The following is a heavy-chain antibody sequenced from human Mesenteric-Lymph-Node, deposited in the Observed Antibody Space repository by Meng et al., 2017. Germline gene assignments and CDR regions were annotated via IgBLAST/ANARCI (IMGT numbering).Heavy chain of an antibody. V-gene: IGHV4-39*07. CDR3: ARVLVPGYFDY. CDR2: VHYTGIT. Sequence: LRLEGLGPGWVKPSETLSLTCTVSGGSISSSSSYWGWIRQPPGKILEWIGTVHYTGITYYNPSLKSRVTMSLDTSKNQFSLKLRSVSAADTAVFYCARVLVPGYFDYWGQGTLVTVSS. J-gene: IGHJ4*02. CDR1: GGSISSSSSY. D-gene: IGHD6-6*01.